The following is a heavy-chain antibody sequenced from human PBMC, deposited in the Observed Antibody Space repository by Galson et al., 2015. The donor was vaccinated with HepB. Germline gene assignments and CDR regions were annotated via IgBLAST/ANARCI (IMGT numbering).Heavy chain of an antibody. D-gene: IGHD6-19*01. V-gene: IGHV1-18*04. CDR1: GYTFTNYV. Sequence: SVKVSCKASGYTFTNYVISWVRQAPGQGLEWLGRISGYNGHTNYAQNLQNKVTMTTDTSTSTAYLELRRLKSDDTAIYYCARGGTGSDYWGQVTLVTVSS. CDR3: ARGGTGSDY. J-gene: IGHJ4*02. CDR2: ISGYNGHT.